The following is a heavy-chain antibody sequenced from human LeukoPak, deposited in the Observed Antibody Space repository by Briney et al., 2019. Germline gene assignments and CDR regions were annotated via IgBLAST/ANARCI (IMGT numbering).Heavy chain of an antibody. D-gene: IGHD3-10*01. CDR1: GFTFDDYA. CDR2: ISWNSGSI. Sequence: GRSLRLSCAASGFTFDDYAMHWVRQAPGKGLEWVSGISWNSGSIGYADSVKGRFTISRDNAKNSLYLQMNSLRAEDTGLYYCAKANYYGSGSYYNSGGFDYWGQGTLVTVSS. CDR3: AKANYYGSGSYYNSGGFDY. J-gene: IGHJ4*02. V-gene: IGHV3-9*01.